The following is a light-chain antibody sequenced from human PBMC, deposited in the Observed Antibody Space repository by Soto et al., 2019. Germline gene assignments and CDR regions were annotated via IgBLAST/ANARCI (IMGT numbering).Light chain of an antibody. Sequence: EIVLTQSPATLSLSPGERATLSCRASQSVSSYLAWYQQKPGQAPRLLIYDASIRATSNPARFSGSGSGTDFTLTISSLEPEDFAVYYCQQRSNWLWTFGQGTKVEIK. CDR3: QQRSNWLWT. V-gene: IGKV3-11*01. CDR1: QSVSSY. J-gene: IGKJ1*01. CDR2: DAS.